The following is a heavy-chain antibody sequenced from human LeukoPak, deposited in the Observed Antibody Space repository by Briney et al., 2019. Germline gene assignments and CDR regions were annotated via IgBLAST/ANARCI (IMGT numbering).Heavy chain of an antibody. Sequence: GASVKVSCKASGYTFTGYYMHWVRQAPGQGLEWMGWINPNSGGTNYAKKFQGRVTMTRDTSISTAYMELSRLRSDDTAVYYCARVGMVATMLLVEFDYWGQGTLVTVSS. V-gene: IGHV1-2*02. CDR3: ARVGMVATMLLVEFDY. CDR2: INPNSGGT. D-gene: IGHD5-12*01. CDR1: GYTFTGYY. J-gene: IGHJ4*02.